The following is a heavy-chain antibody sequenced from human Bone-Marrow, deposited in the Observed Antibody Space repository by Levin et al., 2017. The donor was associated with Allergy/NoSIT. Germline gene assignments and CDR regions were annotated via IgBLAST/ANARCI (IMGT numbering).Heavy chain of an antibody. V-gene: IGHV3-48*03. Sequence: PGGSLRLSCAASGFTFSSYEMNWVRQAPGKGLEWVSYISSSGSTIYYADSVKGRFTISRDNAKNSLYLQMNSLRAEDTAVYYCARGYCSSTSCYEDYWGQGTLVTVSS. J-gene: IGHJ4*02. CDR1: GFTFSSYE. D-gene: IGHD2-2*01. CDR2: ISSSGSTI. CDR3: ARGYCSSTSCYEDY.